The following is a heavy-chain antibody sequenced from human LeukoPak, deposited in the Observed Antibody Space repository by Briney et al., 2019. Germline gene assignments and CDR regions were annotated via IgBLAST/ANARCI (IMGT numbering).Heavy chain of an antibody. D-gene: IGHD3-3*01. CDR2: IYYSGST. CDR1: GGSISSYC. J-gene: IGHJ4*02. CDR3: ARAVADFWSGQYYFDY. V-gene: IGHV4-59*01. Sequence: SETLSLTCTVSGGSISSYCWSWIRQPPGKGLEWIGCIYYSGSTNYNPSLKSRVTISVDTSKNQFSLKLSSVTAADSAVFYCARAVADFWSGQYYFDYWGQGTLVTVSS.